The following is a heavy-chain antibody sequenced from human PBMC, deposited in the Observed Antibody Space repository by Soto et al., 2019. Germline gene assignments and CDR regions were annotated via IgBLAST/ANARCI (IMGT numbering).Heavy chain of an antibody. Sequence: SGPTLVKPTQTLTLTCTFSGFSLSTSGVGVGWIRQPPGKALEWLALIYWDDDKRYSPSLKSRLTITKDTSKNQVVLTMTNMDPVDTATYYCAHKLSCSSTSCYAADDAFDIWGQGTMVTVSS. CDR2: IYWDDDK. CDR1: GFSLSTSGVG. V-gene: IGHV2-5*02. D-gene: IGHD2-2*01. J-gene: IGHJ3*02. CDR3: AHKLSCSSTSCYAADDAFDI.